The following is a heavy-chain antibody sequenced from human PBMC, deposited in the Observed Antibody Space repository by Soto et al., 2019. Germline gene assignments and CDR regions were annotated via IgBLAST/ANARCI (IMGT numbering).Heavy chain of an antibody. J-gene: IGHJ5*02. CDR2: ISAYNGNT. D-gene: IGHD2-2*01. Sequence: VASVKVSCKASGYTFTIYCISWVRQAPGQGIEWMGWISAYNGNTNYAQKLQGRVTMTTDTSTSTAYMELRSLRSDDTAVYYCARMTLYCSSTSCWVRWFDPWGQGTLVSVSS. CDR3: ARMTLYCSSTSCWVRWFDP. V-gene: IGHV1-18*01. CDR1: GYTFTIYC.